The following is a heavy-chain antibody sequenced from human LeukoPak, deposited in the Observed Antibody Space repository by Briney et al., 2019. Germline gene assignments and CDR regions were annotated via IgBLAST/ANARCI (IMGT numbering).Heavy chain of an antibody. J-gene: IGHJ3*02. V-gene: IGHV3-30*02. CDR1: GFIFSSYG. CDR3: AKVSLNMVNDAFDI. CDR2: IRYDGSRK. Sequence: GRSLRLSCAASGFIFSSYGMHWVRQAPDKGLEWVAFIRYDGSRKYYADSVKGRFTISRDNSKNTLYLQMNSLRAEDTAMHYCAKVSLNMVNDAFDIWGQGTMVSVSS. D-gene: IGHD4/OR15-4a*01.